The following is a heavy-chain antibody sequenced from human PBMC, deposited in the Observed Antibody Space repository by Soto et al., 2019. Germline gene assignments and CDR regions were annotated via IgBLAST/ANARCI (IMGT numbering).Heavy chain of an antibody. Sequence: GESLKISCKGSGYSFTSYWIGWVRQMPGKGLEWMGIIYPGDSDSRYSPSLQGQDTISADTSITTAYLQWSSLKASATAMYYCARSEDSGSLLGRSAYGMAVWGQGTTVTVSS. CDR3: ARSEDSGSLLGRSAYGMAV. CDR2: IYPGDSDS. CDR1: GYSFTSYW. V-gene: IGHV5-51*01. D-gene: IGHD3-10*01. J-gene: IGHJ6*02.